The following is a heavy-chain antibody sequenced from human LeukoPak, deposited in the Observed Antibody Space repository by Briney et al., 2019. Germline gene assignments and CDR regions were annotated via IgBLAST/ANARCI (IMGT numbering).Heavy chain of an antibody. D-gene: IGHD4-23*01. Sequence: ASVKVSCKASGYTFTSYGISWVRQAPGQGLEWMGWISPNSGGTNYAQNFQGRVTMTRDTSITTAYMELSGLTSDDTALYYCARNYGGTSKYFDYWGRGTLVTVSS. CDR3: ARNYGGTSKYFDY. CDR1: GYTFTSYG. CDR2: ISPNSGGT. V-gene: IGHV1-2*02. J-gene: IGHJ4*02.